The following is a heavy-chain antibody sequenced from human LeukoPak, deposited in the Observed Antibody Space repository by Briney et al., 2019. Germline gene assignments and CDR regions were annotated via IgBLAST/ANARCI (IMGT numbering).Heavy chain of an antibody. V-gene: IGHV3-21*01. CDR2: ISSSSSYI. Sequence: PGGSLRLSCAASGFTFSSYSMNWVRQAPGKGLEWVSSISSSSSYIYYADSVKGRFTISRDNAKNSLYLQMNSLRAEDTAVYYCARCPGYDILTGYSPYYYYGMDVWGKGTTVTVSS. CDR1: GFTFSSYS. D-gene: IGHD3-9*01. J-gene: IGHJ6*04. CDR3: ARCPGYDILTGYSPYYYYGMDV.